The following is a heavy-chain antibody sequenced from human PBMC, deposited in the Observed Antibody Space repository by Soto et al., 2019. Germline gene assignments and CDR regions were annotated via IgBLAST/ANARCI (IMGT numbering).Heavy chain of an antibody. Sequence: GGSLRLSCAASTFTFSTYDMHWVRQAPGKGLEWMALVWYDGSNKYYADSVKGRFIISRDNSKNTVDLQMNSLRAEDTAVYYCVRERDYGGSYDGFDIWGQGTMVTVSS. CDR3: VRERDYGGSYDGFDI. CDR1: TFTFSTYD. D-gene: IGHD3-10*01. V-gene: IGHV3-33*01. J-gene: IGHJ3*02. CDR2: VWYDGSNK.